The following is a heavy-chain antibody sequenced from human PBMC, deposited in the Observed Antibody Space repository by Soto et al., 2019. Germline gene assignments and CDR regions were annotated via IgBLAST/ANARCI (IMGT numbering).Heavy chain of an antibody. CDR3: ARAYKWELLSAFDI. J-gene: IGHJ3*02. V-gene: IGHV1-69*13. Sequence: SVKVSCKDSGGTFSSYAISWLRQAPGQGLEWMGGIIPIFGTANYAQKFQGRVTITADESTSTAYMELSSLRSEDTAVYYCARAYKWELLSAFDIWGQGTMVTVSS. CDR1: GGTFSSYA. CDR2: IIPIFGTA. D-gene: IGHD1-26*01.